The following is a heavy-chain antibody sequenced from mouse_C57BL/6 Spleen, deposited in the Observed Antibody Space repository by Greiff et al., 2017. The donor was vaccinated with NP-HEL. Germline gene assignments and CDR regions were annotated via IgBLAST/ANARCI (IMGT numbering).Heavy chain of an antibody. D-gene: IGHD2-12*01. CDR2: IDPSDSET. J-gene: IGHJ1*03. CDR3: ASWWHSHYYWYFDV. V-gene: IGHV1-52*01. CDR1: GYTFTSYW. Sequence: QVQLKQPGAELVRPGSSVKLSCKASGYTFTSYWMHWVKQRPIQGLEWIGNIDPSDSETHYNQKFKDKATLTVDKSSSTAYMQLSILTSDDSSVYYCASWWHSHYYWYFDVWGTGTTVTVSS.